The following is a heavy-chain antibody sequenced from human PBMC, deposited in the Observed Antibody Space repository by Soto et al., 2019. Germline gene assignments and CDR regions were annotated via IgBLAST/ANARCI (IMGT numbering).Heavy chain of an antibody. Sequence: SETLSLTCAVYGGSFSGYYWSWIRQPPGRGLEWIGEINHSGSTNYNPSLKSRVTISVDTSKNQFSLKPSSVTAADTAVYYCARGAGEPTLYYYYYYMDVWGKGTTVTVSS. J-gene: IGHJ6*03. CDR3: ARGAGEPTLYYYYYYMDV. D-gene: IGHD3-16*01. V-gene: IGHV4-34*01. CDR1: GGSFSGYY. CDR2: INHSGST.